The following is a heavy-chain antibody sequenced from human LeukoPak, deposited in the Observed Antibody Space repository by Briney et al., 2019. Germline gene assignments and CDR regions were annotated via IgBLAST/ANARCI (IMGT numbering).Heavy chain of an antibody. CDR2: NNGDGSTT. CDR1: GFSLSGYW. J-gene: IGHJ5*02. D-gene: IGHD2-15*01. CDR3: ARDPRNVGLAP. V-gene: IGHV3-74*01. Sequence: GSLRPSCVASGFSLSGYWMYWVRQAPGKGLMYISRNNGDGSTTNYADVVKGRFTMSRDNVKNTLYLQMNSLRVEDTAVYYCARDPRNVGLAPWGQGTLVTVSS.